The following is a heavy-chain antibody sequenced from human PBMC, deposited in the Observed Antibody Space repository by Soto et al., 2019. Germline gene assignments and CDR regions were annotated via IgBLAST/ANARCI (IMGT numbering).Heavy chain of an antibody. D-gene: IGHD3-3*01. J-gene: IGHJ3*02. V-gene: IGHV1-8*01. CDR1: GYTFTSYD. CDR3: AAGRGEYRRQYYDFWSGYFRGYDAFDN. CDR2: MNPNSGNT. Sequence: ASVKVSCKASGYTFTSYDINWVRQATGQGLEWMGWMNPNSGNTGYAQKFQGRVTMTRNTSISTAYMELSSLRSEDTAVYYCAAGRGEYRRQYYDFWSGYFRGYDAFDNWGQGTMVTVSS.